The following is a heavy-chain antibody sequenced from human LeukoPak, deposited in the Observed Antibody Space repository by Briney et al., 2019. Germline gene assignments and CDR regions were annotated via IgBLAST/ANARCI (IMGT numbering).Heavy chain of an antibody. Sequence: ASVKVSCKASGYTFTDYYIHWLRQAPGQGLEWMGVIIPSGGDTTYAQKFQGRVTMTRDTSTSTVYLELSSLRSDDTAVYFCARRSSWFSLNYWGQGTLVTVSS. J-gene: IGHJ4*02. CDR2: IIPSGGDT. D-gene: IGHD6-13*01. V-gene: IGHV1-46*01. CDR1: GYTFTDYY. CDR3: ARRSSWFSLNY.